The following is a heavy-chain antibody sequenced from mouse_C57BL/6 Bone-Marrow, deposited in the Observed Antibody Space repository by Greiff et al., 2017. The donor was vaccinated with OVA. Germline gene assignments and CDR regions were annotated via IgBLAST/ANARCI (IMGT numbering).Heavy chain of an antibody. J-gene: IGHJ3*01. V-gene: IGHV1-15*01. D-gene: IGHD1-1*01. CDR3: TRDYGSSFPFAY. CDR1: GYTFTDYE. CDR2: IDPETGGT. Sequence: VHLVESGAELVRPGASVTLSCKASGYTFTDYEMHWVKQTPVHGLEWIGAIDPETGGTAYNQKFKGKAILTADKSSSTAYMELRSLTSEDSAVYYCTRDYGSSFPFAYWGQGTLVTVSA.